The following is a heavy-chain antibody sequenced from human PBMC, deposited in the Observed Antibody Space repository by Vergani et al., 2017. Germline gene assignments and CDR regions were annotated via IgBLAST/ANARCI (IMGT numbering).Heavy chain of an antibody. CDR3: ARDQGYCSGGSCYSDYDYGMDV. CDR1: GGTFSSYA. Sequence: QVRLVQSGAEVKKPGSSVKVSCKASGGTFSSYAISWVRQAPGQGLEWMGRIIPILGIANYAQKFQGRVTITADKSTSTAYMEVSSLRSEDTAVYYCARDQGYCSGGSCYSDYDYGMDVWGQGTTVTVSS. CDR2: IIPILGIA. D-gene: IGHD2-15*01. J-gene: IGHJ6*02. V-gene: IGHV1-69*04.